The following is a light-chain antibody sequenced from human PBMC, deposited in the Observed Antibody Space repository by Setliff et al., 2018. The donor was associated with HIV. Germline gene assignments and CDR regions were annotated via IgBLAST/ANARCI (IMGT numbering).Light chain of an antibody. CDR1: SSNIGSNT. V-gene: IGLV1-44*01. CDR3: AAWDDSLNGRYV. Sequence: QSVLTQPPSASGTPGQRVTISCSGSSSNIGSNTVNWYQQLPGTAPKLLIYMNNQRPSGVPDRFSGSKSGTSASLAISGLQSEDEADYYCAAWDDSLNGRYVFGTGTKVTVL. J-gene: IGLJ1*01. CDR2: MNN.